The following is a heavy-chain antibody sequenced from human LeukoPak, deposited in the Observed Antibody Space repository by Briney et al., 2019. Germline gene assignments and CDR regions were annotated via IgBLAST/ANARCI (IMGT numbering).Heavy chain of an antibody. J-gene: IGHJ4*02. Sequence: GGSLRLSCAASGFTFSSYAMSWVRQAPGKGLEWVSAISGSGGSTNYADSVKGRFTISRDNAKNALYLQMNNLRAEDTAVYYCAKDLHYGSADYWGQGTLVTVSS. CDR1: GFTFSSYA. CDR2: ISGSGGST. V-gene: IGHV3-23*01. D-gene: IGHD3-10*01. CDR3: AKDLHYGSADY.